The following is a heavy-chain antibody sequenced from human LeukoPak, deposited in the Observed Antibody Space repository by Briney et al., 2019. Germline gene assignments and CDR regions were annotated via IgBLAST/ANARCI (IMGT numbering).Heavy chain of an antibody. D-gene: IGHD3-9*01. V-gene: IGHV4-39*07. CDR1: GGSISSSSYY. CDR3: ARTKNILSLFWAFDI. CDR2: IYYSGST. Sequence: SETLSLTCTVSGGSISSSSYYWGWIRQPPGKGLEWIGSIYYSGSTYYNPSLKSRVTISVDTSKNQFSLKLSSVTAADTAVYYCARTKNILSLFWAFDIWGQGTMVTVSS. J-gene: IGHJ3*02.